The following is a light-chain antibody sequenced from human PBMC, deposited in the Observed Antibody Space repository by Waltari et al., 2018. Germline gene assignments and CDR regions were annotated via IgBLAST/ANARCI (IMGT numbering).Light chain of an antibody. CDR3: QQRRDWPLT. V-gene: IGKV3-11*01. CDR1: PSVTNY. CDR2: DTS. J-gene: IGKJ4*01. Sequence: DILLTQPPAILSLSPGARPSLPCRASPSVTNYLAWYQQKPGQAPRLLIYDTSNRATGIPARFSGSGFGTDFTLTISSLEPEDFAVYYCQQRRDWPLTFGGGTKVEIK.